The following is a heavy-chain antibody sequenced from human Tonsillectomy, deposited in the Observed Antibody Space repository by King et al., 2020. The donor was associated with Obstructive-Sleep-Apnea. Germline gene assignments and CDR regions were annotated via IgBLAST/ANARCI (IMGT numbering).Heavy chain of an antibody. J-gene: IGHJ6*02. Sequence: VQLVESGGGLVQPGRSLRLSCAASGFTFDDYAMHWVRQAPGKVLEWVSGISWNSGSIGHADSVKVRFTISRDNAKNSLYLQMNSLRAEDTALYYCAKDWGRSGYCSSTSCPNYYGMDVWGQGTTVTVSS. D-gene: IGHD2-2*01. V-gene: IGHV3-9*01. CDR2: ISWNSGSI. CDR3: AKDWGRSGYCSSTSCPNYYGMDV. CDR1: GFTFDDYA.